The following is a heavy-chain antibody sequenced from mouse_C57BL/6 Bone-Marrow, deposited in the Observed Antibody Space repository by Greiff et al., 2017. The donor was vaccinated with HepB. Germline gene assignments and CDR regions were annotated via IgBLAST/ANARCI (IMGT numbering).Heavy chain of an antibody. CDR2: IDPSDSYT. V-gene: IGHV1-50*01. Sequence: QVHVKQPGAELVKPGASVKLSCKASGYTFTSYWMQWVKQRPGQGLEWIGEIDPSDSYTNYNQKFKSKATLTVDTSSSTAYMQLSSLTSEDSAVYYCATRYDYAFAYWGQGTLVTVSA. CDR1: GYTFTSYW. CDR3: ATRYDYAFAY. D-gene: IGHD2-4*01. J-gene: IGHJ3*01.